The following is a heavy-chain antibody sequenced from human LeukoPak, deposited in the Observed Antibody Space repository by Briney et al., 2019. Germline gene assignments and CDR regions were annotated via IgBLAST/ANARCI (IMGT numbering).Heavy chain of an antibody. CDR1: GYTFTGYY. Sequence: ASVKVSCKASGYTFTGYYMHWVRQAPGQGLEWMGWINPNSGGTNYAQKFQGWVTMTRDTSISTAYMELSRLRSDDTAVYYCARGSGGYDWGDWFDPWGQGTLVTVSS. D-gene: IGHD5-12*01. J-gene: IGHJ5*02. CDR3: ARGSGGYDWGDWFDP. CDR2: INPNSGGT. V-gene: IGHV1-2*04.